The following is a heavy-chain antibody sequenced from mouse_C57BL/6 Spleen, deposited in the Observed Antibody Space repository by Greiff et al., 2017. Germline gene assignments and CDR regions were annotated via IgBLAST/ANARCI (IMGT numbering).Heavy chain of an antibody. J-gene: IGHJ2*01. Sequence: VQLQQSGPGLVKPSQSLSLTCSVTGYSITSGYYWNWIRQFPGNKLEWMGYISYDGSNNYNPSLKNRISITRDTSKNQFFLKLNSVTTEDTATYYGARDYYGSSSVDYWGQGTTLTVSS. CDR3: ARDYYGSSSVDY. V-gene: IGHV3-6*01. CDR1: GYSITSGYY. CDR2: ISYDGSN. D-gene: IGHD1-1*01.